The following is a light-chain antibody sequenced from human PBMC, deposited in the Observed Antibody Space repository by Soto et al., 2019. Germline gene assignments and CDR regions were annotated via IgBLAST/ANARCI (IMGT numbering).Light chain of an antibody. J-gene: IGKJ1*01. CDR1: QSIGTY. Sequence: DIHLTQSPSSLSASVGDRVTITCRASQSIGTYLNWYQQKPGKAPRLLTYDASSRATGIPDRFSGSGSGTDFTPTISRLEPEDFAVYYCQQYGRSPTTFGKGTKV. CDR2: DAS. V-gene: IGKV1-39*01. CDR3: QQYGRSPTT.